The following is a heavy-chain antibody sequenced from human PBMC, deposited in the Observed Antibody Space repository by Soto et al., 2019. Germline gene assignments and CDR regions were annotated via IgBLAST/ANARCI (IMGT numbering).Heavy chain of an antibody. V-gene: IGHV4-4*02. CDR2: VYRTGIT. CDR3: ARARATIAAAAIFDC. Sequence: QVQLQESGPGLVKPSGTLSLTCAVSGGSISTSNWWSWVRQPPGTGLEWIGEVYRTGITNYNPSLESRLTISVDKSKNQFSLKLTSVTAADTAVYYCARARATIAAAAIFDCWGQGTLVTVSS. CDR1: GGSISTSNW. J-gene: IGHJ4*02. D-gene: IGHD6-13*01.